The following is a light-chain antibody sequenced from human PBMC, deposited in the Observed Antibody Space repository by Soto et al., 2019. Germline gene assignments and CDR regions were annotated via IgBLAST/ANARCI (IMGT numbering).Light chain of an antibody. CDR2: GAS. J-gene: IGKJ1*01. CDR1: QSVSSSY. CDR3: QQYGSSPVT. Sequence: EVGLTQSPGTLSLSPGERATLSCRASQSVSSSYLAWYQQKPGQAPRLLIYGASSRATGIPDRFSGSGSGTDFTLTISRLEPEDFAVYYCQQYGSSPVTFGQGTKVDVK. V-gene: IGKV3-20*01.